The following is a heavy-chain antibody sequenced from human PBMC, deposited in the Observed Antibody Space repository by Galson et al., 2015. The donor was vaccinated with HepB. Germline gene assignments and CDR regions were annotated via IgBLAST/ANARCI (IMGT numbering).Heavy chain of an antibody. CDR2: INPSGGST. CDR1: GYTFTSYY. Sequence: SVKVSCKASGYTFTSYYMHWVRQAPGQGLEWMGIINPSGGSTSYAQKFQGRVTMTRDTSTSTVYMELSSLRSEDTAVYYCARLRFSRGQMEAYCGGDCYSGGFLGYWGQGTLVTVSS. D-gene: IGHD2-21*01. CDR3: ARLRFSRGQMEAYCGGDCYSGGFLGY. J-gene: IGHJ4*02. V-gene: IGHV1-46*01.